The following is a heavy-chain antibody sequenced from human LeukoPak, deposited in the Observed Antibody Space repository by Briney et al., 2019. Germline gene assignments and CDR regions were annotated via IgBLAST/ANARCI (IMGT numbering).Heavy chain of an antibody. CDR1: GFTFSIYA. D-gene: IGHD2-15*01. V-gene: IGHV3-23*01. Sequence: GGSLRLSCAASGFTFSIYAMSWVRQAPGKGLEWVSAISGSGGSTYYADSVKGRFTISRDNSKNTLYLQMNSLRAEDTAVYYCAKELGYCSGGSCYFDYWGQGTLVTVSS. J-gene: IGHJ4*02. CDR2: ISGSGGST. CDR3: AKELGYCSGGSCYFDY.